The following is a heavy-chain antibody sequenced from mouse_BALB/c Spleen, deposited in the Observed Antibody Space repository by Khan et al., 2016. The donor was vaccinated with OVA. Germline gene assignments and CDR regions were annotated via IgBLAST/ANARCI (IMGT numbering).Heavy chain of an antibody. CDR2: INPSTGYN. V-gene: IGHV1-7*01. J-gene: IGHJ2*01. CDR3: ARRGLRWDFDY. Sequence: QVQLQQSGAELAKPGASVKMSCKASGYTFINYWILWVKQRPGQGLEWIGYINPSTGYNEYNQNFKDKATLTADKSSSTAYMQLSSLTSEDSAVYYCARRGLRWDFDYWGQGTTPTVSS. CDR1: GYTFINYW. D-gene: IGHD1-1*01.